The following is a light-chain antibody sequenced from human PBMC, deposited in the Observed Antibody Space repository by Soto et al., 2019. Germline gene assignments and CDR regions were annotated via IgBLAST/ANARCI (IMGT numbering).Light chain of an antibody. J-gene: IGLJ1*01. Sequence: QSALTQPASVSGSPGQSITISCTGSSSYVGDYNDVAWYQQHPDKAPKLMIFDVTSRPSGVSNRFSGSKSGSTASLTISGLQAEDEADYFCSSYSSSGTLYVFGTGTKVTVL. CDR1: SSYVGDYND. V-gene: IGLV2-14*01. CDR3: SSYSSSGTLYV. CDR2: DVT.